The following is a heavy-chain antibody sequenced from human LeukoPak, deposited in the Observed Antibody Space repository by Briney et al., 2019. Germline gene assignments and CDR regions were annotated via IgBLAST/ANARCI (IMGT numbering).Heavy chain of an antibody. CDR1: GFTFSSYW. D-gene: IGHD4-23*01. J-gene: IGHJ4*02. Sequence: PGGSLRLSCAASGFTFSSYWMNWVRRAPGKGLVWVSRIASDGNSTTYADSVKGRFSISRDNAKNTLYLQMNSLRVEDTAVYYCARGRPHGNDYWGQGTLVTVSS. CDR3: ARGRPHGNDY. CDR2: IASDGNST. V-gene: IGHV3-74*01.